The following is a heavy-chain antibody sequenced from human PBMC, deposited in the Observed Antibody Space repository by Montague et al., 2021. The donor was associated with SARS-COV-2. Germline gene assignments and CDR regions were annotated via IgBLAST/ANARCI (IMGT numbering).Heavy chain of an antibody. CDR1: GDSVSSKSVA. D-gene: IGHD3-9*01. CDR3: ASSGITLTGLDAFDI. V-gene: IGHV6-1*01. J-gene: IGHJ3*02. Sequence: CAISGDSVSSKSVAWNWIRQSPSRGLEWLGRTYYRSKWDSDYAEXVKRRLVITPDTSKNQVSLQSNSVIPEDTAVYFCASSGITLTGLDAFDIWGHGTMVTVSS. CDR2: TYYRSKWDS.